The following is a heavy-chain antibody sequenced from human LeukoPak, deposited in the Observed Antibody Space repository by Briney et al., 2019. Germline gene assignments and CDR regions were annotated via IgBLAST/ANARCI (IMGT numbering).Heavy chain of an antibody. V-gene: IGHV1-69*13. CDR2: IIPIFGTA. J-gene: IGHJ6*02. CDR3: ARREGDYGNYYYGMDV. Sequence: SVKVSCKASGGTFSSYAISWVRQAPGQGLEWMGGIIPIFGTANYAQKFQGRVTITADESTSTAYMELSSLRSEDTAVYYCARREGDYGNYYYGMDVWGQGTTVTISS. CDR1: GGTFSSYA. D-gene: IGHD4-17*01.